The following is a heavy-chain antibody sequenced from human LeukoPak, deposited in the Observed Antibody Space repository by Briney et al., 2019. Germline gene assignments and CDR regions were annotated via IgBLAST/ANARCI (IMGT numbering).Heavy chain of an antibody. CDR1: GFTFSSYW. V-gene: IGHV3-48*04. CDR2: ISSSSSST. Sequence: GSLRLSCAASGFTFSSYWMSWVRQAPGKGLEWVSYISSSSSSTDYADSVKGRFTISRDNAKNSLYLQMNSLRAEDTAVYYCASSTFLAVAGLPEYWGQGILVTVSS. D-gene: IGHD6-19*01. CDR3: ASSTFLAVAGLPEY. J-gene: IGHJ4*02.